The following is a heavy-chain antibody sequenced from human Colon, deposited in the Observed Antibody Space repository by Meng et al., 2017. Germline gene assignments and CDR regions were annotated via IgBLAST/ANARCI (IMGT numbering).Heavy chain of an antibody. CDR2: INAENGNS. CDR1: GYTFTSYA. Sequence: ASVKVSCKASGYTFTSYAVHWVRQAPGQGLEWMAWINAENGNSVHSQKFQARVTISRDTSATTVYMELSNLRSEDTAVYYCARVRSPGYCSGGSCPEAFDLWAQGTLAT. J-gene: IGHJ3*01. V-gene: IGHV1-3*01. D-gene: IGHD2-15*01. CDR3: ARVRSPGYCSGGSCPEAFDL.